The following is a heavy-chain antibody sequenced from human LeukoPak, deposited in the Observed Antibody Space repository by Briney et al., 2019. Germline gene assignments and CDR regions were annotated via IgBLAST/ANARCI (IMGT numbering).Heavy chain of an antibody. CDR2: ISSSSSYI. CDR1: GFTFSSYS. D-gene: IGHD4-17*01. J-gene: IGHJ4*02. CDR3: AREGGIRRCDY. Sequence: PGGSLRLSCAASGFTFSSYSMNWVRQAPGKGLEWVSSISSSSSYIYYADSVKGRFTISRDNAKDSLYLQMNSLRAEDTAVYYCAREGGIRRCDYWGQGTLVTVSS. V-gene: IGHV3-21*01.